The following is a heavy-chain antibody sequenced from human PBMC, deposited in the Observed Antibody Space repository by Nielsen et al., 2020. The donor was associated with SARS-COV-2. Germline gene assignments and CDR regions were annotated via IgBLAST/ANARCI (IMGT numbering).Heavy chain of an antibody. Sequence: SETLSLTCAVSGETLGLYVWTWIRQSPQLGLQWIGSVYRNGTSYYNPSLQGRLSLSLQPSSNEVSLKLTSAASVDSAIYFCARSYVVWYFGWFETWGQGVNVTVSS. CDR3: ARSYVVWYFGWFET. CDR1: GETLGLYV. J-gene: IGHJ5*02. V-gene: IGHV4-59*03. D-gene: IGHD3-9*01. CDR2: VYRNGTS.